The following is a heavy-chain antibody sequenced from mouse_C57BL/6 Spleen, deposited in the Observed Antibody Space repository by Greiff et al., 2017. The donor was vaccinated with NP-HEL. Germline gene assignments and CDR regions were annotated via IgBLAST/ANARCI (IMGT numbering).Heavy chain of an antibody. J-gene: IGHJ3*01. V-gene: IGHV5-2*03. D-gene: IGHD1-1*01. CDR3: ARHRVSTPSYYYGSSPFAY. Sequence: EVKLVESGGGLVQPGESLKLSCESNEYEFPSHDMSWVRKTPEKRLELVAAINSDGGSTYYPETMERRFIISRDNTNKTLYLQMSSLRSEGTTLYYCARHRVSTPSYYYGSSPFAYWGQGTLVTVSA. CDR2: INSDGGST. CDR1: EYEFPSHD.